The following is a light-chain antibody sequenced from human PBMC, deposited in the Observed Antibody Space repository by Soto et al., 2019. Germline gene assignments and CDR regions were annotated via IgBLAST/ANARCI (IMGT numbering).Light chain of an antibody. CDR2: DAS. J-gene: IGKJ1*01. Sequence: EIAMTQSPGTLSLSPGERATLSCRASQSVSSSYLAWYQQKPGQAPRLLIYDASNRATGIPARFSGSGSGTDFTLTISSLEPEDFAVYYCQQRSNWTFGQGTKVDIK. V-gene: IGKV3-11*01. CDR1: QSVSSSY. CDR3: QQRSNWT.